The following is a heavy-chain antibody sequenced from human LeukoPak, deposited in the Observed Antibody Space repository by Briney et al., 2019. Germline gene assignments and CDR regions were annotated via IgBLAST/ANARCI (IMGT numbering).Heavy chain of an antibody. CDR2: ISYDGSNK. D-gene: IGHD3-10*01. CDR1: GFTFSSSG. CDR3: AKDGSSGTFDY. J-gene: IGHJ4*02. Sequence: GGSLRLSCAASGFTFSSSGMHWVRQAPGKGLEWVAIISYDGSNKYFADSVKGRFTISRDNSKNTLYLQMNSLRAEDTAVYYCAKDGSSGTFDYWGQGTLVTVSS. V-gene: IGHV3-30*18.